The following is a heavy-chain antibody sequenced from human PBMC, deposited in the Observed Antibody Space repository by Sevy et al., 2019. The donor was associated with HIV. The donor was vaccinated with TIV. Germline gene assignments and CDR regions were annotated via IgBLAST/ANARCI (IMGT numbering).Heavy chain of an antibody. J-gene: IGHJ4*02. Sequence: ASVKVSCKASGYTFTSYGISWVQQAPGQGLEWMGWTSAYNGNTNYAQKLQGRVTMTTDTSTSTAYMELSRLRSDDTAVYYCARDCGGDCSGHDYWGQRTLVTVSS. CDR3: ARDCGGDCSGHDY. CDR1: GYTFTSYG. V-gene: IGHV1-18*01. CDR2: TSAYNGNT. D-gene: IGHD2-21*01.